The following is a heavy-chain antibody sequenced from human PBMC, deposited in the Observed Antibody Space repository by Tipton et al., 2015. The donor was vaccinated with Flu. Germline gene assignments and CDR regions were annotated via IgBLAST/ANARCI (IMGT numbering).Heavy chain of an antibody. CDR3: ARERRCRTTSCYMGSDWYFDL. V-gene: IGHV3-30*02. Sequence: SLRLSCAASGFTFSSYGMHWVRQAPGKGLEWVAFIRYDGSNKYYADSVKGRFTISRDNSKNTLYLQMNSLRAEDTAVYYCARERRCRTTSCYMGSDWYFDLWGRGTLVTVPS. D-gene: IGHD2-2*02. J-gene: IGHJ2*01. CDR2: IRYDGSNK. CDR1: GFTFSSYG.